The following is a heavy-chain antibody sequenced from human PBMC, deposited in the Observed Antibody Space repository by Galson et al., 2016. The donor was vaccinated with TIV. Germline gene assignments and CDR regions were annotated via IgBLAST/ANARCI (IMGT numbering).Heavy chain of an antibody. CDR1: GYIFTNYY. V-gene: IGHV1-46*01. J-gene: IGHJ4*02. D-gene: IGHD1-26*01. CDR3: TRDLGRLRDY. CDR2: IDPSSGGT. Sequence: SVKVSCKASGYIFTNYYFHWERQAPGQGLEWMGVIDPSSGGTTYAQKFQARLIMTRDTSTTTVYMDLSSLKSGDTAVYYCTRDLGRLRDYWGQGTLVTVSS.